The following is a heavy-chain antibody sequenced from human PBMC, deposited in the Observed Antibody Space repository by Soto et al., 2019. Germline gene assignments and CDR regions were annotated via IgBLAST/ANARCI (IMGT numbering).Heavy chain of an antibody. CDR2: INNDGSST. Sequence: GGSLRLSCAASGFTLSNYWMHWVREAPGKGLVWVSRINNDGSSTAYADPVKGRFTISRDNAKNTLYLQMNSLRAEDTAIYYCARDLGGPDYWGQGTLVTVSS. CDR3: ARDLGGPDY. J-gene: IGHJ4*02. CDR1: GFTLSNYW. V-gene: IGHV3-74*01. D-gene: IGHD3-16*01.